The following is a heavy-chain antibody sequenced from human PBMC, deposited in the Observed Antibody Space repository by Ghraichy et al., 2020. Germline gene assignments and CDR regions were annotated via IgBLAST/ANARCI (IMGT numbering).Heavy chain of an antibody. CDR2: ISSSSSYI. D-gene: IGHD2-15*01. CDR3: ARDSYCSGGSCSSGCVNY. V-gene: IGHV3-21*01. Sequence: GGSLRLSCAASGFTFSSYSMNWVRQAPGKGLEWVSSISSSSSYIYYADSVKGRFTISRDNAKNSLYLQMNSLRAEDTAVYYCARDSYCSGGSCSSGCVNYWGQGTLVTVSS. J-gene: IGHJ4*02. CDR1: GFTFSSYS.